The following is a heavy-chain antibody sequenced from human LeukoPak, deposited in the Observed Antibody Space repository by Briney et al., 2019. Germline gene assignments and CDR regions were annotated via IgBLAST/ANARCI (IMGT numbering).Heavy chain of an antibody. J-gene: IGHJ3*02. Sequence: PSQTLSLTCTVSGGSISSGDYYWSWIRQPPGKGLEWIGYIYYSGSTNYNPSLKSRVTISVDTSKNQFSLKLSSVTAADTAVYYCASAIRTGYSSGWYHTSTISVAFDIWGQGTMVTVSS. CDR2: IYYSGST. CDR1: GGSISSGDYY. CDR3: ASAIRTGYSSGWYHTSTISVAFDI. V-gene: IGHV4-30-4*01. D-gene: IGHD6-19*01.